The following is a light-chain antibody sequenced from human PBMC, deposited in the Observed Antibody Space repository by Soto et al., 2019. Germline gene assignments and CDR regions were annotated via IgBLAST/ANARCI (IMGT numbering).Light chain of an antibody. V-gene: IGLV1-47*01. CDR3: AAWDASLSGHV. Sequence: QSVLTQPPSASGTPGQRVTISCSGSSSNIGSNYVYWFQQLPGTAPKLLIYRNNQRPSGVPDQFSGSKSGTSASLAISGLRSEDDAVYYCAAWDASLSGHVFGTGTKVTVL. CDR2: RNN. J-gene: IGLJ1*01. CDR1: SSNIGSNY.